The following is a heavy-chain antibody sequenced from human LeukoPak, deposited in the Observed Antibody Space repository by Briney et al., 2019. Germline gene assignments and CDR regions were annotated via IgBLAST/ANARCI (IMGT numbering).Heavy chain of an antibody. V-gene: IGHV3-23*01. CDR1: GFTFSSYA. D-gene: IGHD3-10*01. J-gene: IGHJ4*02. CDR2: ISGSGGTT. Sequence: GGSLRLSCAASGFTFSSYAMSWVRQVPGKGLEWVSDISGSGGTTSYEDSVKGRFTISRDNSKNTLYLEMYSLRADDMAVYFCAKCRYGSGSFPFFDYWGQGTLVTVSS. CDR3: AKCRYGSGSFPFFDY.